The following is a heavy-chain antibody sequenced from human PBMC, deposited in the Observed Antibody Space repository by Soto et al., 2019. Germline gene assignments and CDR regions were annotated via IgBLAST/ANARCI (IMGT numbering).Heavy chain of an antibody. CDR3: ARRQSSSWYGL. D-gene: IGHD6-13*01. V-gene: IGHV4-39*01. J-gene: IGHJ4*02. CDR1: GGSISSSSYY. Sequence: QLQLQESGPGLVKPSETLSLTCTVSGGSISSSSYYWGWIRQPPGKGLEWIGSIYYSGSTYYTPSLKXRXTXTXXTSKNQFSLKLSSVTAADTAVYYCARRQSSSWYGLWGQGTLVTVSS. CDR2: IYYSGST.